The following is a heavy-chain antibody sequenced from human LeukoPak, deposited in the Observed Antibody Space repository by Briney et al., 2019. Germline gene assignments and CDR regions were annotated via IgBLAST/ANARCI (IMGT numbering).Heavy chain of an antibody. J-gene: IGHJ4*02. D-gene: IGHD2-8*01. Sequence: VASVKVSCKASGGTFSSYAISWVRQAPGQGLEWMGGIIPIFGTANYAQKFQGRVTITADESTSTAYMELSSLRSEDTAVYYRATKARYCTNGVCYTPFDYWGQGTLVTVSS. CDR2: IIPIFGTA. CDR3: ATKARYCTNGVCYTPFDY. CDR1: GGTFSSYA. V-gene: IGHV1-69*13.